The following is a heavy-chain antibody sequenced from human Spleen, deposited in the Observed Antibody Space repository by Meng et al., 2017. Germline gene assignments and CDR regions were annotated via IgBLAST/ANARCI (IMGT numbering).Heavy chain of an antibody. CDR1: EFTLSRYA. D-gene: IGHD3-22*01. CDR2: ITNSGDST. V-gene: IGHV3-23*01. Sequence: GGSLRLSCAAPEFTLSRYAMTWVRQAPGKGLEWVSSITNSGDSTYYADSVKGRFTISRDNSKNTLYLQMNSLRAEDTAVYYCAKDIPQDDSSGYYARFDYWGQGTLVTVSS. CDR3: AKDIPQDDSSGYYARFDY. J-gene: IGHJ4*02.